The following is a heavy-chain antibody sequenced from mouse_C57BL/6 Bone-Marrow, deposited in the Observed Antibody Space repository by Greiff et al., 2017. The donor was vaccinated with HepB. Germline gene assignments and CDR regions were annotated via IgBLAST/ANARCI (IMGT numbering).Heavy chain of an antibody. D-gene: IGHD1-1*01. J-gene: IGHJ4*01. CDR1: GFTFSSYA. CDR2: ISDGGSYT. Sequence: EVQGVESGGGLVKPGGSLKLSCAASGFTFSSYAMSWVRQTPEKRLEWVATISDGGSYTYYPDNVKGRFTISRDNAKNNLYLQMSHLKSEDTAMYYCARDPLPGSSPYYAMDYWGQGTSVTVSS. CDR3: ARDPLPGSSPYYAMDY. V-gene: IGHV5-4*01.